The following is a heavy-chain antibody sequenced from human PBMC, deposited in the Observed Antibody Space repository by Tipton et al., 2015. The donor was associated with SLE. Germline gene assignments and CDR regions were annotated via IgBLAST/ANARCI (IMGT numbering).Heavy chain of an antibody. D-gene: IGHD5-12*01. J-gene: IGHJ4*02. CDR1: GFTFSSYD. V-gene: IGHV3-23*01. CDR3: ARGGYSGYDPQYYFDS. CDR2: ISGSGGST. Sequence: SLRLSCAGSGFTFSSYDMSWVRQAPGMGLEWVSGISGSGGSTFYADSVKGRFTISRDYSRNTLYLQMNSLRAEDTAVYYCARGGYSGYDPQYYFDSWGQGTLVTVSS.